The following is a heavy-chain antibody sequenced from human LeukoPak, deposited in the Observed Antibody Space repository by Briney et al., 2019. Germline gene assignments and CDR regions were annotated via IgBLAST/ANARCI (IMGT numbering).Heavy chain of an antibody. J-gene: IGHJ4*02. CDR3: ARGAVLRYFDWLSPYYFDY. CDR1: GFIITNYT. CDR2: ISSSGVYT. D-gene: IGHD3-9*01. Sequence: GGSLRLSCAVSGFIITNYTMSWVRQAPGKGLEWVSAISSSGVYTYYADSVKGRFTISRDNSKNTLYLQMNSLRAEDTAVYYCARGAVLRYFDWLSPYYFDYWGQGTLVTVSS. V-gene: IGHV3-23*01.